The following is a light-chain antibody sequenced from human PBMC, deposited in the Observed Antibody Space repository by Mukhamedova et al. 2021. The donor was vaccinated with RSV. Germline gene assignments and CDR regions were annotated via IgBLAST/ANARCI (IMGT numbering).Light chain of an antibody. CDR3: QQRSNWPRT. Sequence: WYQRRVHGKAPKLLIYQASSLESGVPSRFSGSGSGTDFTLTISSLEPEDFAVYYCQQRSNWPRTFGQGTKVEIK. V-gene: IGKV1-5*03. J-gene: IGKJ1*01. CDR2: QAS.